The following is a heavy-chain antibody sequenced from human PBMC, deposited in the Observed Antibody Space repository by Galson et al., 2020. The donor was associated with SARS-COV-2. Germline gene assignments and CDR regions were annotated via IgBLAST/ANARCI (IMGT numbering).Heavy chain of an antibody. D-gene: IGHD5-18*01. CDR1: GYTFTSYG. V-gene: IGHV1-18*01. J-gene: IGHJ1*01. CDR3: VREAPTAMATRYAEYFHH. Sequence: ASVKVSCKASGYTFTSYGISWVRQAPGQGLEWMGWISAYNGNANYTQKFQGRVTMTTDTSTSTAYIELRSLISDDTAVYYCVREAPTAMATRYAEYFHHWGQGTLVTVSS. CDR2: ISAYNGNA.